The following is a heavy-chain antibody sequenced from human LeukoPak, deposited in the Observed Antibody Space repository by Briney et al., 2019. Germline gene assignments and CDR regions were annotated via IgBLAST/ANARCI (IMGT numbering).Heavy chain of an antibody. CDR1: GDSISSSNYY. D-gene: IGHD1-1*01. Sequence: SETLSPTCTVSGDSISSSNYYWDWIRQPPGKGLEWIGEINHRGSTNYNPSLKSRVTISVDTSKNQFSLKLSSVTAADTAVYYCAREWFPTAVWGQGTTVTVSS. CDR2: INHRGST. V-gene: IGHV4-39*07. J-gene: IGHJ6*02. CDR3: AREWFPTAV.